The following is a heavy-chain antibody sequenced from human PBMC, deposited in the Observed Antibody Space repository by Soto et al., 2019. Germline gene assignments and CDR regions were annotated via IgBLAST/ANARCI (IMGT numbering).Heavy chain of an antibody. J-gene: IGHJ4*02. Sequence: ASVKVSCKASGYTFTGYHMHWVRQAPGQGLEWMGWINPNSGGTNYAQKFQGRVTMTRDTSISTAYMELSRLRSDDTAVYYCATQKGTVAGTFDYWGQGTLVTVSS. CDR2: INPNSGGT. V-gene: IGHV1-2*02. D-gene: IGHD6-19*01. CDR3: ATQKGTVAGTFDY. CDR1: GYTFTGYH.